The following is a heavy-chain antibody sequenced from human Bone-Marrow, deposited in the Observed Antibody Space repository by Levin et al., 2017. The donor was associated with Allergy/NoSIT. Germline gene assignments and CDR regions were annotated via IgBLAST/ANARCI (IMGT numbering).Heavy chain of an antibody. CDR2: INHSGST. CDR1: GGSFSGYY. CDR3: ARAGYCSSTSCYNWFDP. J-gene: IGHJ5*02. V-gene: IGHV4-34*01. Sequence: SETLSLTCAVYGGSFSGYYWSWIRQPPGKGLEWIGEINHSGSTNYNPSLKSRVTISVDTSKNQFSLKLSSVTAADTAVYYCARAGYCSSTSCYNWFDPWGQGTLVTVSS. D-gene: IGHD2-2*03.